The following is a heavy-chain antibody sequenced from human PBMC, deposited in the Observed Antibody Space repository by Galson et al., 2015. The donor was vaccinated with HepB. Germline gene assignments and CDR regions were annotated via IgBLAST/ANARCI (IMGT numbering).Heavy chain of an antibody. CDR2: INWNGGST. J-gene: IGHJ4*02. V-gene: IGHV3-20*04. CDR3: ARDHYCGSGSGLYYFDY. D-gene: IGHD3-10*01. CDR1: GFTFDDYG. Sequence: SLRLSCAASGFTFDDYGMSWVRQAPGKGLEWVSGINWNGGSTGYADPVKGRFTISRDNAKNSLYLQMNSLRAEDTALYYCARDHYCGSGSGLYYFDYWGQGTLVTVSS.